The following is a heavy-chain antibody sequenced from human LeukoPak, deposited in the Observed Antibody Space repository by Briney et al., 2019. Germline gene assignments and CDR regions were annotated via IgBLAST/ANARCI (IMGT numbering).Heavy chain of an antibody. D-gene: IGHD2-15*01. J-gene: IGHJ4*02. Sequence: GGSLRLSCAASGFTFSSYSMNWVRQAPGKGLEWVSSISSSSSYIYYADSVKGRFTISRDNAKNSLYLQMNSLRAEDTAVYYCARGHDPTPFDCWGQGTLVTVSS. CDR1: GFTFSSYS. CDR2: ISSSSSYI. V-gene: IGHV3-21*01. CDR3: ARGHDPTPFDC.